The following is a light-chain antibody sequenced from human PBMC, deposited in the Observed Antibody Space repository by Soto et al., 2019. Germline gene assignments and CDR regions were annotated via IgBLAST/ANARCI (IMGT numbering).Light chain of an antibody. J-gene: IGLJ2*01. CDR2: EVF. CDR3: SSYAGNNNYVV. V-gene: IGLV2-8*01. Sequence: QSVLTQPPSASGSPGQSVTISCTGTSGDVGAYNYVSWFQQHSGKAPKLMIYEVFKRPSGVPDRFTGSKSGNTASLTVSGLQAEDEADYYCSSYAGNNNYVVFGGGTEVTVL. CDR1: SGDVGAYNY.